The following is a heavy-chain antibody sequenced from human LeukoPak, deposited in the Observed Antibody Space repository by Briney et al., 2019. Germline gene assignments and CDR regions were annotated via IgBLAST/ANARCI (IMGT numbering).Heavy chain of an antibody. J-gene: IGHJ4*02. D-gene: IGHD6-19*01. CDR1: GFTFSSYS. CDR3: ARGAGTGWRFDS. Sequence: GGSLRLSCAASGFTFSSYSMNWVRQAPGKGLEWVSSISSSSSYIYYADSVKGRFTISRDNAKNSLYLQMNSLKADDTAVYYCARGAGTGWRFDSWGQGTLVTVSS. CDR2: ISSSSSYI. V-gene: IGHV3-21*01.